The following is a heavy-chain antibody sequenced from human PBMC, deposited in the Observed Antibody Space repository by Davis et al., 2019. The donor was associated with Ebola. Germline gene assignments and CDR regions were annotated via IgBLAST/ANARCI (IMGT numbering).Heavy chain of an antibody. Sequence: SVKVSCKASGYTFTGYYMHWVRQAPGQGLEWMGRINPNSGGTNYAQKFQGMVAMTRDTSISTAYMELSRLRSDDTAVYYCARTLWFGELSGYYNGMDVWGKGTTVTVSS. CDR3: ARTLWFGELSGYYNGMDV. D-gene: IGHD3-10*01. J-gene: IGHJ6*04. CDR2: INPNSGGT. CDR1: GYTFTGYY. V-gene: IGHV1-2*06.